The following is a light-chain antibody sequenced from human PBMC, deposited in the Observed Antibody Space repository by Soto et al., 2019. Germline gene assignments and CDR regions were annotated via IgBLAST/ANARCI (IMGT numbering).Light chain of an antibody. CDR2: AAS. Sequence: ATLSVSQGERATLSCLASQSVSSNLAWYQQKPGQAPRVLIYAASTRATGIPDRFIGSGSGTDFTLTITRLEPEDFAVYYCQQYGGSPITFGLGTRLDI. CDR3: QQYGGSPIT. V-gene: IGKV3-20*01. CDR1: QSVSSN. J-gene: IGKJ5*01.